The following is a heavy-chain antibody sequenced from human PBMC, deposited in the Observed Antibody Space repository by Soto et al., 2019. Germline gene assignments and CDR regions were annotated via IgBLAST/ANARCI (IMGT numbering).Heavy chain of an antibody. CDR2: ITYDGSNK. V-gene: IGHV3-30-3*01. J-gene: IGHJ6*02. CDR1: RFTFSSYA. CDR3: ARGAVAGLIHYYGMDV. D-gene: IGHD6-19*01. Sequence: GGSLRLSCAASRFTFSSYAMHWVRQAPAKGLEWVAVITYDGSNKYYADSVKGRFTISRDNSKNTLYLQMDSLRAEDTALYYCARGAVAGLIHYYGMDVWGQGTTVTVSS.